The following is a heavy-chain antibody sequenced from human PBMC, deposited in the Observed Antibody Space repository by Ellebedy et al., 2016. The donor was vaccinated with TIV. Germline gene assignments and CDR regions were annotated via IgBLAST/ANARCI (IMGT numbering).Heavy chain of an antibody. V-gene: IGHV4-59*12. Sequence: MPSETLSLTCAVSGASISIYYWSWIRQPPGKGLEWIGYINDSGRTSYNPSLKSRVTMLVDTSKNQFSLNLTSVTAADTAVYYCARFRGKLYLLGDFWGQGTLVTVSS. CDR1: GASISIYY. CDR3: ARFRGKLYLLGDF. CDR2: INDSGRT. D-gene: IGHD3-3*01. J-gene: IGHJ4*02.